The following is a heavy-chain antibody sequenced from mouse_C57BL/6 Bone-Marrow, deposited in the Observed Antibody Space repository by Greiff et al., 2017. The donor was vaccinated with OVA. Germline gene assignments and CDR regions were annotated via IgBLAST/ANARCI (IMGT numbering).Heavy chain of an antibody. J-gene: IGHJ1*03. Sequence: QVTLKVSGPGILQPSQTLSLTCSFSGFSLSTFGMGVGWIRQPSGKGLEWLAHIWWDDDKYYNPALKSRLTISKDTSKNQVLLKIANVNTAATATYICAGISPPIITTVAAYFDVWGTGTTVTVSS. V-gene: IGHV8-8*01. CDR3: AGISPPIITTVAAYFDV. CDR2: IWWDDDK. CDR1: GFSLSTFGMG. D-gene: IGHD1-1*01.